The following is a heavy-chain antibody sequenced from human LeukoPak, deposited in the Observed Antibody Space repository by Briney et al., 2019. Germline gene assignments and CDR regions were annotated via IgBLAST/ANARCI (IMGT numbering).Heavy chain of an antibody. CDR1: GFTVSSNY. D-gene: IGHD3-10*01. V-gene: IGHV3-53*05. CDR2: IYSGGHI. Sequence: GGSLRLSCAASGFTVSSNYISWVRQAPGKGLEWVSGIYSGGHIYYADSVKGRFTISRDNSKNMLYLQMNSLRVEDTAVYYCAKDLMRDIWFGESWGQGTLVTVSS. CDR3: AKDLMRDIWFGES. J-gene: IGHJ5*02.